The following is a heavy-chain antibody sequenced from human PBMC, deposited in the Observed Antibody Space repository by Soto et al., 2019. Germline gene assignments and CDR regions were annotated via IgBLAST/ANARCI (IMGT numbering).Heavy chain of an antibody. D-gene: IGHD1-7*01. CDR2: INHSGST. J-gene: IGHJ4*02. V-gene: IGHV4-34*01. CDR3: ARRELRLEQLADYFDY. Sequence: SETLSLTCAVYGGSFSGYYWSWIRQPPGKGLEWIGEINHSGSTNYNPSLKSRVTISVDTSKNQFSLKLSSVTAADTAVYYCARRELRLEQLADYFDYWGQGTLVTVSS. CDR1: GGSFSGYY.